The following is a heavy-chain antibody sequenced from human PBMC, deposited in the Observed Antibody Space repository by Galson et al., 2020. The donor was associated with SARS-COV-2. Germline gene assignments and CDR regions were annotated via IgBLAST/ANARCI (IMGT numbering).Heavy chain of an antibody. J-gene: IGHJ5*02. V-gene: IGHV3-48*01. CDR3: ARDVGYSGGWSGGPNWFDP. CDR1: GFTFSSYS. D-gene: IGHD6-19*01. Sequence: GGSLTPSCAASGFTFSSYSMNWVRQAPGKGLEWVSYISSSSSTIYYADSVKGRFTISRDNTKNSPYLQMNSLRAEDTAVYYCARDVGYSGGWSGGPNWFDPWGQGTLVTVSS. CDR2: ISSSSSTI.